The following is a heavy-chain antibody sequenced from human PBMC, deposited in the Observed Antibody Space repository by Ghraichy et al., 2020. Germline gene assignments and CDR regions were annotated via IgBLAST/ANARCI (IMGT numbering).Heavy chain of an antibody. J-gene: IGHJ6*03. Sequence: SETLSLTCAVYGGSFSGYYWSWIRQPPGKGLEWIGEINHSGSTNYNPSLKSRVTISVDTSKNQFSLKLSSVTAADTAVYYCARCGGEYSSSFPRDYYYYYMDVWGKGTTVTVSS. CDR1: GGSFSGYY. V-gene: IGHV4-34*01. D-gene: IGHD6-6*01. CDR2: INHSGST. CDR3: ARCGGEYSSSFPRDYYYYYMDV.